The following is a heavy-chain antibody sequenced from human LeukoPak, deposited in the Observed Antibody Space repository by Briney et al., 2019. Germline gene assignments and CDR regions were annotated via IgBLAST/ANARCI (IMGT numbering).Heavy chain of an antibody. V-gene: IGHV3-11*04. Sequence: GGSLRLSCAASGFTFSDYYMSWIRQAPGKGLEWVSYISSSGSTIYYADSVKGRFTISRDHAKNSLYLQMNSLRAEDTAVYYCARASYVTTIYFDYWGQGTLVTVSS. CDR2: ISSSGSTI. D-gene: IGHD2-21*02. CDR3: ARASYVTTIYFDY. CDR1: GFTFSDYY. J-gene: IGHJ4*02.